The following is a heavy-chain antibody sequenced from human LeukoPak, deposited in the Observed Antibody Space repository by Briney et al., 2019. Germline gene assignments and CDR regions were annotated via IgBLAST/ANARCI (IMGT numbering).Heavy chain of an antibody. CDR1: GGTFSSYA. CDR3: ARDNYAGANWFDP. D-gene: IGHD1-7*01. J-gene: IGHJ5*02. Sequence: GASVKVSCKASGGTFSSYAISSVRQAPGQGLEWMGGIIPIFGTANYAQKFQGRVTITTDESTSTAYMELSSLRSEDTAVYYCARDNYAGANWFDPWGQGTLDTVSS. CDR2: IIPIFGTA. V-gene: IGHV1-69*05.